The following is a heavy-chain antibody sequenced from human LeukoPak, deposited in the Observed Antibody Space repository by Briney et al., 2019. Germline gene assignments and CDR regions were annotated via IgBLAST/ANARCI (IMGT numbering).Heavy chain of an antibody. CDR1: GFSLSTSGVG. CDR3: AHSHGYGSSWSGFDS. V-gene: IGHV2-5*02. CDR2: IYWDDEK. D-gene: IGHD6-13*01. Sequence: GPTLVKPTQTLTLTCTFSGFSLSTSGVGVGWIRQPPGKALEWLALIYWDDEKRHSPSLKSRLTITKDTSKNQVVLTMTNMDPVDTATYYCAHSHGYGSSWSGFDSWGQGTLVTVSS. J-gene: IGHJ4*02.